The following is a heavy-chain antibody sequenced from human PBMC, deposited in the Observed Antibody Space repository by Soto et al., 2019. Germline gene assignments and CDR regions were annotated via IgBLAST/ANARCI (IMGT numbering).Heavy chain of an antibody. CDR2: ISVYNGNT. D-gene: IGHD2-2*01. Sequence: ASVLVSSRASCYTDTSSLINRVRQAPGQGLEWMGWISVYNGNTNYAQKLRGRVTMTTDTSTTTAYMELRSLRSDDTAVYYCARGPTSTLGNYWGQGTLVT. J-gene: IGHJ4*02. V-gene: IGHV1-18*01. CDR3: ARGPTSTLGNY. CDR1: CYTDTSSL.